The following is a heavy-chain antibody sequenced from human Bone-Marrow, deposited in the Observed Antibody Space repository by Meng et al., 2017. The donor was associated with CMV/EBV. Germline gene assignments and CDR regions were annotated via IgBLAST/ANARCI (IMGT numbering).Heavy chain of an antibody. V-gene: IGHV4-34*01. J-gene: IGHJ4*02. CDR3: ASVDYVWGSYRYTASTSDY. D-gene: IGHD3-16*02. Sequence: SETLSLICAVDGGSFSGNYWTWIRQPPGKGLEWIGSIYYSGSTYCNPSLKSRVTISVDTSKNQFSLKLSSVTAADTAVYYCASVDYVWGSYRYTASTSDYWGQGTLVTVSS. CDR2: IYYSGST. CDR1: GGSFSGNY.